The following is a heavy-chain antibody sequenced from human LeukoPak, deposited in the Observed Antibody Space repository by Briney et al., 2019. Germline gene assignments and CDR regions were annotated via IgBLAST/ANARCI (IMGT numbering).Heavy chain of an antibody. J-gene: IGHJ3*02. CDR1: GGSISSSSYY. V-gene: IGHV4-39*07. D-gene: IGHD6-19*01. CDR3: ASGLGWDAFDI. CDR2: IYYSGNT. Sequence: SETLSLTCTVSGGSISSSSYYWGWIRQPPGKGLEWIGSIYYSGNTYYNPSLKSRVTISIDTSKNQFSLKLSSVTAADTAVYYCASGLGWDAFDIWGQGTMVTVSS.